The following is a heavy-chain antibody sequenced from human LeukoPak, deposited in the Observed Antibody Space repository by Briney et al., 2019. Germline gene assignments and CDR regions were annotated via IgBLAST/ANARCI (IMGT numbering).Heavy chain of an antibody. CDR1: GYTFTGYY. V-gene: IGHV1-2*02. CDR3: ASGQAYNYDSSGYGN. J-gene: IGHJ4*02. Sequence: GASVKVSCKASGYTFTGYYIYWVRQAPGQGLEWMGWINPDSGGTNYAQKFQGRVTMTRDTSISTAYMELSRLRSDDTAVYYCASGQAYNYDSSGYGNWGQGTLVTVSS. D-gene: IGHD3-22*01. CDR2: INPDSGGT.